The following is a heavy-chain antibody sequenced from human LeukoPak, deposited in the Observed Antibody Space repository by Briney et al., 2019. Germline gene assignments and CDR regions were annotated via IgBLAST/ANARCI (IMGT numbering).Heavy chain of an antibody. J-gene: IGHJ4*02. V-gene: IGHV3-23*01. CDR1: GFTFSNFW. CDR2: ISGSGGRT. Sequence: GGSLRLSCTASGFTFSNFWMSWVRQAPGKGLEWVSAISGSGGRTYYADSVKGRFTVSRDNSKNTLYLQMKSLRVEDTAVYYCAKVWSYDLVKYFDYWGQGTLVTVSS. CDR3: AKVWSYDLVKYFDY. D-gene: IGHD1-26*01.